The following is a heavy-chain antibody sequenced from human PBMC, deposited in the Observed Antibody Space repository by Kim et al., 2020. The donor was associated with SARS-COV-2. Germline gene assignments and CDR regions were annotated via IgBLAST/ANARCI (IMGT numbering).Heavy chain of an antibody. V-gene: IGHV3-30*18. CDR3: AKDLPLTYYYGSGTLNYGMDV. CDR1: GFTFSSYG. D-gene: IGHD3-10*01. Sequence: GGSLRLSCAASGFTFSSYGMHWVRQAPGKGLEWVAVISYDGSNKYYADSVKGRFTISRDNSKNTLYLQMNSLRAEDTAVYYCAKDLPLTYYYGSGTLNYGMDVWGQGTTVTVSS. J-gene: IGHJ6*02. CDR2: ISYDGSNK.